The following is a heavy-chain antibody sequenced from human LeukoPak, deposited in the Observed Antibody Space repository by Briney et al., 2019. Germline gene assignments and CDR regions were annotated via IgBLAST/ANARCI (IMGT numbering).Heavy chain of an antibody. J-gene: IGHJ4*02. Sequence: GGSLRPSCAASGFTFDTYALTWVRQAPGKGLEWVSVIAAGGGGIQYAESVEGRFIISRDNSKKTLYLQMNNLRAEDTAIYYCARYVPPTTMATRFFDCWGQGTLVTVSS. CDR3: ARYVPPTTMATRFFDC. V-gene: IGHV3-23*01. CDR2: IAAGGGGI. D-gene: IGHD4-23*01. CDR1: GFTFDTYA.